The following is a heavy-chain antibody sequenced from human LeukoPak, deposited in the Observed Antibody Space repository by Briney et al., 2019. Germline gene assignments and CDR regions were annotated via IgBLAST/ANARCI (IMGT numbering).Heavy chain of an antibody. CDR2: ISSSSSYI. J-gene: IGHJ4*02. D-gene: IGHD5-24*01. CDR3: ARDIVPGSRHGQDHLGY. V-gene: IGHV3-21*01. CDR1: GFTFSSYG. Sequence: PGGSLRLSCAASGFTFSSYGMDWVPQAPGKGLEWVSSISSSSSYIYYADSVKGRFTISRDNAKNSLYLQMNSLRAEDTAVYFCARDIVPGSRHGQDHLGYWGQGTLVTVSS.